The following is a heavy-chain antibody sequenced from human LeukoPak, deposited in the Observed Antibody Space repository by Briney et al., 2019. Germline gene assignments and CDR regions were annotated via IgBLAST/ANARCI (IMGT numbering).Heavy chain of an antibody. V-gene: IGHV3-11*01. J-gene: IGHJ4*02. CDR2: ISSRGKTT. D-gene: IGHD5-24*01. Sequence: GGSLRLSCAASGFTFSDYYMSWIRQAPGKGLEWLSSISSRGKTTHFADSVKGRFSVSRDNPNNTLYVQMNSLGAEDTAVYVCARGRDGYKYWGRGPLVTVPS. CDR1: GFTFSDYY. CDR3: ARGRDGYKY.